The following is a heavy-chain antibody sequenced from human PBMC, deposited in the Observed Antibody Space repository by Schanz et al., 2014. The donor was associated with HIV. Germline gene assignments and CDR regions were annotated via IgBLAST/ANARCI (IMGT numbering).Heavy chain of an antibody. D-gene: IGHD2-15*01. J-gene: IGHJ6*02. CDR3: ARGSGPYYYYYGMDV. CDR1: GFTFSGYG. Sequence: QVQLVESGGGVVQPGRSLRLSCAVSGFTFSGYGMNWVRQAPGKGLEWGEVISYDGSNKYYADSVKGRFTISRDNSKNTLYLQMNSLRAEDTAVYYCARGSGPYYYYYGMDVWGQGTTVTVSS. V-gene: IGHV3-33*05. CDR2: ISYDGSNK.